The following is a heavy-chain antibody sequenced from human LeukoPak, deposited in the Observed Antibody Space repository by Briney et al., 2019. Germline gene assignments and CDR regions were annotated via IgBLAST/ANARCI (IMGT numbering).Heavy chain of an antibody. Sequence: GSSVKVSCKASGGTFSSYAISWVRQAPGQGLEWMGRIIPIFGTANHAQKFQGRVTITTDESTSTAYMELSSLRSEDTAVYYCASSDCSGGSCHDYWGQGTLVTVSS. CDR1: GGTFSSYA. CDR3: ASSDCSGGSCHDY. J-gene: IGHJ4*02. D-gene: IGHD2-15*01. CDR2: IIPIFGTA. V-gene: IGHV1-69*05.